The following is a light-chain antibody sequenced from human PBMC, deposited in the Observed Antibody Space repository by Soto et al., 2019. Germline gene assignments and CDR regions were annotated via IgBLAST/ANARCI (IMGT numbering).Light chain of an antibody. CDR1: QAISSY. J-gene: IGKJ4*01. V-gene: IGKV1-9*01. CDR2: AAS. CDR3: QQLNSYPLT. Sequence: IQFTQSPSFLSASVLDIATITFLASQAISSYLAWYQQQPGKAPKLLIYAASTLQSGVPSRISGSGSGTEFTLTISSLQPEDFATYYCQQLNSYPLTFGGGTMVDIK.